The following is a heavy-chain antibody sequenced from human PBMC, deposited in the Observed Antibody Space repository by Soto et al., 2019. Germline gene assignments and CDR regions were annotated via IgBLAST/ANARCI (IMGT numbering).Heavy chain of an antibody. CDR2: IYYRGST. CDR3: ARGYGVPVATTPSYNTYYMDI. D-gene: IGHD2-2*01. V-gene: IGHV4-59*01. CDR1: GGSISGYY. Sequence: QVQLQESGPGLVKPSETLSLTCTVSGGSISGYYWTWIRQPPRKGLEWIGYIYYRGSTKYNPSLKSRVTISVDTPQNPFSLKLSSVPAADTAGYYWARGYGVPVATTPSYNTYYMDIWYKGTTVSVSS. J-gene: IGHJ6*03.